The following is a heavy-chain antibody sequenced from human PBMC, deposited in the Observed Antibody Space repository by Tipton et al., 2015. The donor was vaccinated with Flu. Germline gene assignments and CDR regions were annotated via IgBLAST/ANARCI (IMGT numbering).Heavy chain of an antibody. D-gene: IGHD7-27*01. CDR3: ATLTGDDY. V-gene: IGHV3-48*03. CDR2: ISSRGDTI. Sequence: GSLRLSCAASGFSFSSYEMNWVRQAPGKGLEWLSYISSRGDTISYADSVRGRFTISRDNAKNSLYLQLNSLRAEDTALYYCATLTGDDYWSQGNLVTVSS. J-gene: IGHJ4*02. CDR1: GFSFSSYE.